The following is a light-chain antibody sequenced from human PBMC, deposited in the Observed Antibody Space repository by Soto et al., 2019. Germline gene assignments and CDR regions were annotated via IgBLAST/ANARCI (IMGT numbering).Light chain of an antibody. J-gene: IGKJ1*01. CDR3: QQYYSLPPT. CDR1: QSVLYSSNNKNY. CDR2: WAS. V-gene: IGKV4-1*01. Sequence: DIVMTQSPDSLAVSLGERATINCKSSQSVLYSSNNKNYLAWYQQKPGQPPKLLIYWASTRESGVPDRFSGSGSGTDFTLTISSLQAEDVAVYYCQQYYSLPPTFGQGTKVEIK.